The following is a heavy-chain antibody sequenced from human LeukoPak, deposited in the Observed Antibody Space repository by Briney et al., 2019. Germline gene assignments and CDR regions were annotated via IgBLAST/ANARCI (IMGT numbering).Heavy chain of an antibody. CDR1: GFTFSNYA. V-gene: IGHV3-23*01. J-gene: IGHJ4*02. Sequence: GGSLRLSCAASGFTFSNYAMSWVRQAPGKGLEWVSAISGSGGSTYYADSVKGRFTISRDNSKSTLYLQMNSLRAEDTAVYYCAKERFVEWFLPGDWGRGTLVTVSS. CDR2: ISGSGGST. D-gene: IGHD3-3*01. CDR3: AKERFVEWFLPGD.